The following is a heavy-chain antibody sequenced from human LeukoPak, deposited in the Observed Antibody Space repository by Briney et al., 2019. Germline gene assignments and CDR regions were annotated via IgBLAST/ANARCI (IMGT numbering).Heavy chain of an antibody. J-gene: IGHJ4*02. D-gene: IGHD1-26*01. V-gene: IGHV1-69*05. Sequence: SVKVSCKASGYTFTGYYMHWVRQAPGQGLEWMGRIIPIFGTANYAQKFQGRVTITTDESTSTAYMELSSLRSEDTAVYYCAREGATPADYWGQGTLVTVSS. CDR1: GYTFTGYY. CDR2: IIPIFGTA. CDR3: AREGATPADY.